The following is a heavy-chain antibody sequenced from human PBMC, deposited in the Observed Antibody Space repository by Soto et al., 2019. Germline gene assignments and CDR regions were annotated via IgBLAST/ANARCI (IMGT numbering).Heavy chain of an antibody. CDR3: ARGLITGSHYSGGWYYFDS. Sequence: QVQLQQSGAGLLKPSETLSLTCAVYGESFSGHIWTWIRQTPGKGLQRIGQINHSGSASYNPSLKSRVTISVHTSNSQFSLELSSVTAADTAGYYCARGLITGSHYSGGWYYFDSWGQGTQVTVSS. CDR2: INHSGSA. V-gene: IGHV4-34*01. J-gene: IGHJ4*02. CDR1: GESFSGHI. D-gene: IGHD6-19*01.